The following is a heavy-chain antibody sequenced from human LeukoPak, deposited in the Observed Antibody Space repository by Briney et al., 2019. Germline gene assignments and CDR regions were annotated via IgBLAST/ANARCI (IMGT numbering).Heavy chain of an antibody. D-gene: IGHD6-19*01. CDR2: ISSSSSSI. J-gene: IGHJ4*02. CDR3: ARDYSQYSSGFDY. Sequence: GGSLRLSCAASGFTFSSYSMNWVRQAPGQGLEWVSSISSSSSSIYYADSEKGRFTISRDNAKNPLYLQMNSLRAEDTAVYYCARDYSQYSSGFDYWGQGTLVTVSS. V-gene: IGHV3-21*01. CDR1: GFTFSSYS.